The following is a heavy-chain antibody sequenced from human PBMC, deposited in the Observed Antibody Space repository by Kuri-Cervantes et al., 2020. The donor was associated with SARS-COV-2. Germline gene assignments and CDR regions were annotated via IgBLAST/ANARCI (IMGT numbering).Heavy chain of an antibody. CDR3: AKDNSENGRGYWYFDL. Sequence: GGSLRLACAASGFTFSGSAMYWVRQPFEKGLEWVGLIRSKTNNYATSYAASLRGRFTIPRDDSKNTEYLQMNTLRAEDTAVYYCAKDNSENGRGYWYFDLWGRGTLVTVSS. CDR1: GFTFSGSA. CDR2: IRSKTNNYAT. V-gene: IGHV3-73*01. D-gene: IGHD1-1*01. J-gene: IGHJ2*01.